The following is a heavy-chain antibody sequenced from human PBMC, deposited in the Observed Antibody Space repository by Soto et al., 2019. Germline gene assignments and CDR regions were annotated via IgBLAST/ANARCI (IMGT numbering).Heavy chain of an antibody. J-gene: IGHJ3*02. V-gene: IGHV3-48*01. D-gene: IGHD4-17*01. CDR1: GFTFSSFG. Sequence: EVQLVESGGGLVQPGGSLRLSCAASGFTFSSFGMNWVRQAPGKGLEWVSYVSSDSSTIYYADSLQGRFTISRDNAKNSLYLQMSSLRAEDTAVYYCARDSRDYRAYFSSLAFDIWGQGTMVTVSS. CDR2: VSSDSSTI. CDR3: ARDSRDYRAYFSSLAFDI.